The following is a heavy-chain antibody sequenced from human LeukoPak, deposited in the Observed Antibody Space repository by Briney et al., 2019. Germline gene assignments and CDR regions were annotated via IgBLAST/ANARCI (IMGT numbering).Heavy chain of an antibody. CDR1: GGTFSSYA. Sequence: SVKVSCKASGGTFSSYAISWVRQAPGQGLEWMGRIIPILGIANYAQKFQGRVTITADKSTSTAYMELSSLRAEDTAVYYCAREYGSGRFDYWGQGTLVTVSS. J-gene: IGHJ4*02. D-gene: IGHD3-10*01. CDR3: AREYGSGRFDY. CDR2: IIPILGIA. V-gene: IGHV1-69*04.